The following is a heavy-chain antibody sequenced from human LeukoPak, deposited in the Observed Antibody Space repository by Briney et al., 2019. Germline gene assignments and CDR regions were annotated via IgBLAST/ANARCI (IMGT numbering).Heavy chain of an antibody. V-gene: IGHV3-30*04. Sequence: PGGSLRLSCAAPGFTFSASAMHWVRQAPGKGLEWVAAISYDGSNKYYADSVKGRFSVSRDNSQNTLYLQTNSLRPEDTAVYYCATEYGGSTQDWGQGTLVTVSS. J-gene: IGHJ1*01. CDR2: ISYDGSNK. D-gene: IGHD4-23*01. CDR3: ATEYGGSTQD. CDR1: GFTFSASA.